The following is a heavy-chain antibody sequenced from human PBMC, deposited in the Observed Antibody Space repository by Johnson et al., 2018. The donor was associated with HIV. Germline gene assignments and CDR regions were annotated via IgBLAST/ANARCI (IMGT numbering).Heavy chain of an antibody. CDR2: ISYDGSNK. CDR3: ARDRSSGWYGRVDAFDI. V-gene: IGHV3-30-3*01. CDR1: GFTFSSYA. D-gene: IGHD6-19*01. Sequence: GVVQPGRSLRLSCAASGFTFSSYAMHWVRQAPGKGLEWVAVISYDGSNKYYADSVKGRFTISRDNSKNTLYLQMNSLRAEDTAVYYCARDRSSGWYGRVDAFDIWGQGTMVTVSS. J-gene: IGHJ3*02.